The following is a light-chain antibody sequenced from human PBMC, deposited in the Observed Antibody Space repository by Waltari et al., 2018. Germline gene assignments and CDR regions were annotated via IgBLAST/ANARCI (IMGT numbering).Light chain of an antibody. CDR2: WAS. CDR1: QSVLSSSNNKNY. J-gene: IGKJ3*01. CDR3: QQYYDTPIT. V-gene: IGKV4-1*01. Sequence: DIVMTPSPDSLAVSLGERATIYCKSSQSVLSSSNNKNYLAWYQQKPGQPPKLLIYWASTRESGVPDRFSGSGSGTDFTLAISSLQAEDVAVYYCQQYYDTPITFGPGTKVDI.